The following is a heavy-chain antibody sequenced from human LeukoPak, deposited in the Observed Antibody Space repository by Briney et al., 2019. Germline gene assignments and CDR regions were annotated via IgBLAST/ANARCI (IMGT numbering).Heavy chain of an antibody. CDR3: ARSYGGTWFDP. CDR2: ISSSSSTI. CDR1: GFTFSSYS. Sequence: GGSLRLSCAAFGFTFSSYSMNWVRQAPGKGLEWVSYISSSSSTIYYADSVKGRFTISRDNAKNSLYLQMNSLRAEDTAVYYCARSYGGTWFDPWGQGTLVTVSS. J-gene: IGHJ5*02. V-gene: IGHV3-48*04. D-gene: IGHD3-16*01.